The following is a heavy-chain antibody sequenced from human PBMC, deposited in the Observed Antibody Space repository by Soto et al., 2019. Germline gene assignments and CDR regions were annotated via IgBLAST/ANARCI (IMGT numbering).Heavy chain of an antibody. V-gene: IGHV1-46*01. CDR1: GYTFTSYY. Sequence: GASVKVSCKASGYTFTSYYMHWVRQAPGQGLEWMGIINPSGGSTSYAQKFQGRVTMTRDTSTSTVYMELSSLRSEDTAVYYCARAAYYYDSSGYYEYYFDYWGQGTLVTVSS. D-gene: IGHD3-22*01. CDR3: ARAAYYYDSSGYYEYYFDY. J-gene: IGHJ4*02. CDR2: INPSGGST.